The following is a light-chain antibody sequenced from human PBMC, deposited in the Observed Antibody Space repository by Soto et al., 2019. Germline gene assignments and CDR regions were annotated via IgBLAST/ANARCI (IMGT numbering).Light chain of an antibody. J-gene: IGKJ4*02. Sequence: DIQMTQSPSSLSASVGDAVTITCRASQTIMTYLNLYQLKPGKPPRLLIYAASSLQSGVPSRFSGSGSGTDFTLTISSLQPEDFATYSCQQSYNSPHTFGRGTKVEIK. V-gene: IGKV1-39*01. CDR3: QQSYNSPHT. CDR2: AAS. CDR1: QTIMTY.